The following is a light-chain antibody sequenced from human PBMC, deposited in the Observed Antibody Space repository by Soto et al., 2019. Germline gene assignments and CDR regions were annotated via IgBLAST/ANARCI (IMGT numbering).Light chain of an antibody. J-gene: IGKJ1*01. Sequence: DIQMTQSPSSLSASVGDRVTITCRASQRITTYLNWYQQRPGKAPSLLIYAATYLREGVPSRFSGSGSGTDFTLTIAGLQPDDFATYFCHQIHTTPWTFGQGTTVEI. V-gene: IGKV1-39*01. CDR1: QRITTY. CDR3: HQIHTTPWT. CDR2: AAT.